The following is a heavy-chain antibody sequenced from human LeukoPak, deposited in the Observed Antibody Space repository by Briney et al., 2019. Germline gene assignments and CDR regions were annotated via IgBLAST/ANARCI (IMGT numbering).Heavy chain of an antibody. CDR1: GYTFTGYY. J-gene: IGHJ4*02. Sequence: ASVKVSCKASGYTFTGYYMHWVRQAPGQRLEWMGWINAGNGNTKYSQKFQGRVTITRDTSASTAYMELSSLRSEDTAVYYCARERSSGWYLYWGQGTLVTVSS. V-gene: IGHV1-3*01. CDR3: ARERSSGWYLY. CDR2: INAGNGNT. D-gene: IGHD6-19*01.